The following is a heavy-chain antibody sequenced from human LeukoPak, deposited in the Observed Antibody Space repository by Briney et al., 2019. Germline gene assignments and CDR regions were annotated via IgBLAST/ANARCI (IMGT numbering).Heavy chain of an antibody. CDR1: GGTFSSYA. V-gene: IGHV1-46*01. CDR3: AREAVKSYAKELGY. CDR2: INPSGGST. Sequence: ASVKVSCKASGGTFSSYAISWVRQAPGQGLEWMGIINPSGGSTSYAQKFQGRVTMTRDTSTSTVYMELSSLRSEDTAVYYCAREAVKSYAKELGYWGQGTLVTVSS. J-gene: IGHJ4*02. D-gene: IGHD2-8*01.